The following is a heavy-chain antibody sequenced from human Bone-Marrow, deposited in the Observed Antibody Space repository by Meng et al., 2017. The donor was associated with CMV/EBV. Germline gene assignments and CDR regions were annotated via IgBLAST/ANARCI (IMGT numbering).Heavy chain of an antibody. CDR2: IYHSGST. V-gene: IGHV4-4*02. CDR1: GGSISSSNW. D-gene: IGHD6-13*01. J-gene: IGHJ6*02. Sequence: SETLSLTCAVSGGSISSSNWWSWVRQPPGKGLEWIGEIYHSGSTNYNPSLKSRVTISVDKSKNQFSLKLSSVTAADTAVYYCARFVAAAVPDGMDLWGQGTTVTFSS. CDR3: ARFVAAAVPDGMDL.